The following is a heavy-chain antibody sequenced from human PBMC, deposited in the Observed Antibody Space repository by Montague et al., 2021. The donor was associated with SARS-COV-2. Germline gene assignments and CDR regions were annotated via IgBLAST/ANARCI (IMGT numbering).Heavy chain of an antibody. J-gene: IGHJ5*02. CDR1: GGSVSSESHY. D-gene: IGHD3-10*01. Sequence: TLSLTCTVSGGSVSSESHYWSWIRQPAGKGLEWIGQFATSGSTYYNPSLKSRATISIDTSKNQFSLKLTSVTAADTAMYYCGTLTVGGSGRGSWGQGTLVTVSS. CDR2: FATSGST. CDR3: GTLTVGGSGRGS. V-gene: IGHV4-61*09.